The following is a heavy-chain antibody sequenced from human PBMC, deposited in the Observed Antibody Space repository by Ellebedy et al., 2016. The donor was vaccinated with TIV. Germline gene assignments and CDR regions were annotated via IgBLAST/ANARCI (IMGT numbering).Heavy chain of an antibody. CDR3: ARYDVLTGCIDS. CDR2: IYYSGST. D-gene: IGHD3-9*01. CDR1: GDSLRSGNYY. J-gene: IGHJ5*01. Sequence: MPSETLSLTCTVSGDSLRSGNYYWSWIRQPPGKGLEWIGYIYYSGSTNYIPSLKSRFTISVDTSKNQFSLKLSSVTAADTAVYYCARYDVLTGCIDSWGQGALVTVSS. V-gene: IGHV4-61*01.